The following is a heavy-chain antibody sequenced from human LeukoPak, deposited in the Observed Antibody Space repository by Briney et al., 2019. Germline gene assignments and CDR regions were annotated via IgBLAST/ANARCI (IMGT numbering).Heavy chain of an antibody. D-gene: IGHD3-3*01. CDR1: GGSISSGDYY. V-gene: IGHV4-39*07. CDR2: IYHSGST. CDR3: ARGLRFLEWSHYYYYGMDV. J-gene: IGHJ6*02. Sequence: PSETLSLTCTVSGGSISSGDYYWSWIRQPPGKGLEWIGGIYHSGSTNYNPSLKSRVTISVDKSKNQFSLKLSSVTAADTAVYYCARGLRFLEWSHYYYYGMDVWGQGTTVTVSS.